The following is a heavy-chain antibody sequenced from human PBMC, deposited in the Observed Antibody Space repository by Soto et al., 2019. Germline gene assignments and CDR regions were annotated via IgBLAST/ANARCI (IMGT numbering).Heavy chain of an antibody. J-gene: IGHJ5*02. V-gene: IGHV6-1*01. CDR3: AKGDNLGPKTGYAFDP. D-gene: IGHD5-12*01. Sequence: SQTLSITCAISWDSFSSNTASCYCIRQSPSRGLEWLGRTYFRSKWYNDYAVSVKSRIIINPDTSNNQFSLQLNSVTPEDTAVYFCAKGDNLGPKTGYAFDPWGQGIMVTVPS. CDR2: TYFRSKWYN. CDR1: WDSFSSNTAS.